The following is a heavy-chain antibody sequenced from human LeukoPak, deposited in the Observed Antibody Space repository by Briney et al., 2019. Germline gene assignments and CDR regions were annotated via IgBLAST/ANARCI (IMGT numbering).Heavy chain of an antibody. D-gene: IGHD2-15*01. V-gene: IGHV3-15*01. Sequence: SWIRQPPWKGLEWVGRIKSKTDGGTTDYAAPVKGRFTISRDDSKNTLYLQMNSLKTEDTAVYYCTACLSGGSCYGDAFDIWGQGTMVTVSS. CDR2: IKSKTDGGTT. J-gene: IGHJ3*02. CDR3: TACLSGGSCYGDAFDI.